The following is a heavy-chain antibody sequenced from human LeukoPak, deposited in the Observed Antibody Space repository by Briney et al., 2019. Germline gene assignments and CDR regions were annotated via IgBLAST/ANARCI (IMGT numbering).Heavy chain of an antibody. CDR2: VNPNSGGT. CDR1: GYTFHGYY. J-gene: IGHJ4*02. D-gene: IGHD1-26*01. Sequence: VSVTVSCQPSGYTFHGYYMLWVRQAPGQGLEGMGWVNPNSGGTNYAQKLQGRVTIIRDTSISTAYRELSRLRSDDTGVYYCARSQAIVGATTIDDWGQGTLVTVSS. CDR3: ARSQAIVGATTIDD. V-gene: IGHV1-2*02.